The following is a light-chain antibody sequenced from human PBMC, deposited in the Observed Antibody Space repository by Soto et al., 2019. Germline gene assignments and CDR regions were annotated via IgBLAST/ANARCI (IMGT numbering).Light chain of an antibody. J-gene: IGKJ1*01. V-gene: IGKV1-8*01. Sequence: AIRMTQSPSSFSASTGDRVTITCRASQGISSYLAWYQQKPGKSPKLLIYAASTLQSGVPSRFSGSGSGTDFTLTISCLQSEDFATYYCHQYYSYPRTFGQGTNVEIK. CDR3: HQYYSYPRT. CDR1: QGISSY. CDR2: AAS.